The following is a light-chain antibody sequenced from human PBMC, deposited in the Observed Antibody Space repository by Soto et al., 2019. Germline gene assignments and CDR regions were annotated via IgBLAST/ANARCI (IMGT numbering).Light chain of an antibody. CDR3: QQYGTPRSVT. Sequence: IVLTQSPGTLSLSPVEEATLSCIAIQSVDSNYLAWYQQKPGQTPRLIIYGASGRADGIPHRFSGSGFGTDFTLTISKVETEDFAVYYCQQYGTPRSVTFGQGTRLEIK. V-gene: IGKV3-20*01. J-gene: IGKJ5*01. CDR1: QSVDSNY. CDR2: GAS.